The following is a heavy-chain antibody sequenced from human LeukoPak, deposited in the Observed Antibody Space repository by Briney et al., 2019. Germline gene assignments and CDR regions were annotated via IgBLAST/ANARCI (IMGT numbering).Heavy chain of an antibody. J-gene: IGHJ4*02. CDR1: GFTFDDYA. D-gene: IGHD2-21*02. Sequence: PGRSLRLSCAASGFTFDDYAMHWVRQAPGKGLEWVSGISWNSGSIGYAGSVKGRFTISRDNAKNSLYLQRNSLRAEDTALYYCAKGGDYYFDYWGQGTLVTVSS. CDR3: AKGGDYYFDY. CDR2: ISWNSGSI. V-gene: IGHV3-9*01.